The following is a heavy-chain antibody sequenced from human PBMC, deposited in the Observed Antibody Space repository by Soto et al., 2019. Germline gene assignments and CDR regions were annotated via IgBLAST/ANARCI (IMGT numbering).Heavy chain of an antibody. V-gene: IGHV1-69*06. CDR3: ASERHDYGALGAFDI. Sequence: QVQLVQSGAEVKKPGSSVKVSCKASGGTFSSYAISWVRQAPGQGLEWMGGIIPIFGTANYAQKFQGRVTITADKSTSTAYMELSSMRAEDTAVYYCASERHDYGALGAFDIWGQGTMVTVSS. CDR1: GGTFSSYA. D-gene: IGHD4-17*01. CDR2: IIPIFGTA. J-gene: IGHJ3*02.